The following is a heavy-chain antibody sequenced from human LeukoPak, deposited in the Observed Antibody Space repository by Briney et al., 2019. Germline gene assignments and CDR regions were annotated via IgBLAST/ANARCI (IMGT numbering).Heavy chain of an antibody. CDR2: IGSDGSST. V-gene: IGHV3-74*01. CDR3: AKYYDSSGYYYFDY. CDR1: GFTFSNYW. D-gene: IGHD3-22*01. Sequence: TGGSLRLSCAASGFTFSNYWMHWVRQAPGKGLVWVSRIGSDGSSTSYADSVKGRFTISRDNAKNMLYLQMNSLRVEDTAVYYCAKYYDSSGYYYFDYWGQGTLVTVSS. J-gene: IGHJ4*02.